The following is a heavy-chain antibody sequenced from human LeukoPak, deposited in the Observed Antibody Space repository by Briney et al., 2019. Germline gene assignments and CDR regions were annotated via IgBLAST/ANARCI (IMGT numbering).Heavy chain of an antibody. CDR3: ARETHAHGDYDS. Sequence: ASVKVSGRLFGTTSTGTNLNWVGKAPDKGFGWLEIINPSGGSTSYAQKFQGRVTMTRDTSTSTVYMELSSLRSEDTAVYYCARETHAHGDYDSWGQGTLVTVSS. CDR2: INPSGGST. V-gene: IGHV1-46*01. J-gene: IGHJ5*02. CDR1: GTTSTGTN. D-gene: IGHD5-12*01.